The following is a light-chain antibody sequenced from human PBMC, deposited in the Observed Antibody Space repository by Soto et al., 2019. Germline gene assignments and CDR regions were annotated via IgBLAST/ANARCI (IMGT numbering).Light chain of an antibody. CDR1: QTVRNNY. CDR2: GAS. V-gene: IGKV3-20*01. Sequence: ESVLTQSPGTLSLSPGERATLCCRASQTVRNNYLAGCQQKPGQAPRLLIYGASNTATDIPDRFSGRGSGTDFTLTISRLEPEDFAVYYCQQYGSSPPSSTFGQGTRLEIK. CDR3: QQYGSSPPSST. J-gene: IGKJ5*01.